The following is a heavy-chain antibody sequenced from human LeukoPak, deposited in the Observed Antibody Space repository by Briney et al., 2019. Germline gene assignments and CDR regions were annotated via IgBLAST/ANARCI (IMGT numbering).Heavy chain of an antibody. Sequence: GGSLRLSCAASGFTFSNAWMSWVRQAPGKGLEWVGRIKRKTDGGTTDYAAPVKGRFTISRDDSKNTLYLQMNSLKTEDTAVYYCTTWFLGYSSSWYQFDYWGQGTLVTVSS. CDR2: IKRKTDGGTT. CDR3: TTWFLGYSSSWYQFDY. CDR1: GFTFSNAW. D-gene: IGHD6-13*01. J-gene: IGHJ4*02. V-gene: IGHV3-15*01.